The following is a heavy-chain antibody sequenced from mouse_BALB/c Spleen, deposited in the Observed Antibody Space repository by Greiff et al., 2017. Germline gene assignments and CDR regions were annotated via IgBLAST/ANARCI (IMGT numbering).Heavy chain of an antibody. CDR1: GYSFTNYW. J-gene: IGHJ3*01. CDR3: ARPGSSYQFAY. CDR2: IYPGNGDT. D-gene: IGHD1-1*01. Sequence: VQLQESGTVLARPGASVKMSCKASGYSFTNYWMQWVKQRPGQGLEWIGAIYPGNGDTSYNQKFKGKATLTADKSSSTAYMQLSSLTSDDSAVYFCARPGSSYQFAYWGQGTLVTVSA. V-gene: IGHV1-87*01.